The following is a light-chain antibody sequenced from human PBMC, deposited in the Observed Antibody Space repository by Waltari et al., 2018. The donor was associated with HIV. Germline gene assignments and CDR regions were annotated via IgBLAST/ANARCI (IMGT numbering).Light chain of an antibody. V-gene: IGLV1-47*01. J-gene: IGLJ2*01. CDR2: RNN. Sequence: QSVLTQPPSASGTPGQRVTLSCSGSSSNPGPNSVCWYQHLPGTAPKLLIYRNNQRPSGVPDRFPGSKSGTSASLAISGLRSDDEADYICAAWDDSLSGVVFGGGTKLTVL. CDR3: AAWDDSLSGVV. CDR1: SSNPGPNS.